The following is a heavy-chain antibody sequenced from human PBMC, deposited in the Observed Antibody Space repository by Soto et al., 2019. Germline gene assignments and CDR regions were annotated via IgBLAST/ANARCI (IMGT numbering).Heavy chain of an antibody. Sequence: LSLTCTVSGDSISSYYWSWIRRPPGKGLEWIGFVYSNGTTSYSRSLRSRVTMSVDTSTNQFSLNLKSVTAADSAVYYCARTPLIWGQGILVTVSS. CDR2: VYSNGTT. D-gene: IGHD2-15*01. CDR3: ARTPLI. V-gene: IGHV4-59*01. J-gene: IGHJ4*02. CDR1: GDSISSYY.